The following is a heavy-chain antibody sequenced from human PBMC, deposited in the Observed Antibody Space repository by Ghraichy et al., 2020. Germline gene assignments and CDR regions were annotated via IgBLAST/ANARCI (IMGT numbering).Heavy chain of an antibody. V-gene: IGHV3-11*06. CDR1: GFTFSDYY. CDR2: ISSSSSYT. J-gene: IGHJ6*02. CDR3: AKNDYGDYGPTYYYYYGMDV. D-gene: IGHD4-17*01. Sequence: LSLTCAASGFTFSDYYMSWIRQAPGKGLEWVSYISSSSSYTNYADSVKGRFTISRDNAKNSLYLQMNSLRAEDTAVYYCAKNDYGDYGPTYYYYYGMDVWGQGTTVTVSS.